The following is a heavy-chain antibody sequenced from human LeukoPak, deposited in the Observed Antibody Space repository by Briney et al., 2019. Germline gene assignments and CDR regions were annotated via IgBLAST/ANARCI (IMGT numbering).Heavy chain of an antibody. D-gene: IGHD3-10*01. CDR3: AKDPESKVRGGPFDP. CDR2: IRGSGGST. Sequence: GGSLRLSCAASGFTFSSYAMSWVRQAPGKGLEWVSAIRGSGGSTYYADSVKGRFTISRDNSKNTLYLQMNSLRAEDTAVYYCAKDPESKVRGGPFDPWGQGTLVTVSS. J-gene: IGHJ5*02. V-gene: IGHV3-23*01. CDR1: GFTFSSYA.